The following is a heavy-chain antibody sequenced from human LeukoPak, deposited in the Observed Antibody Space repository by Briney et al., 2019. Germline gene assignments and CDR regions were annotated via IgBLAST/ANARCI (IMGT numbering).Heavy chain of an antibody. CDR3: AKEDYYDFSY. CDR2: ISYDGSNK. V-gene: IGHV3-30-3*01. Sequence: SGGSLRLSCAASGFTFSSYAMHWVRQAPGKGLEWVAVISYDGSNKYYADSVKGRFTISRDNSKNTLYLQMNSLRAEDTAVYYCAKEDYYDFSYWGQGTLVTVSS. CDR1: GFTFSSYA. J-gene: IGHJ4*02. D-gene: IGHD3-3*01.